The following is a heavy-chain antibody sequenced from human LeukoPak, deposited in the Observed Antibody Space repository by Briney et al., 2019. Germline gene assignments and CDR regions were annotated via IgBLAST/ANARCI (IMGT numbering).Heavy chain of an antibody. Sequence: SGPTLVKPTQTLTLTCTFSGFSLNTRGVGVGWIRQPPGKALEWLALIFWNADKRYSPSLKSRLTITKDTSKNQVVLTMTNMDPVDTATYYCAHNGAWRYYFDYWGQGTLVTVSS. J-gene: IGHJ4*02. CDR1: GFSLNTRGVG. CDR3: AHNGAWRYYFDY. D-gene: IGHD3-16*01. CDR2: IFWNADK. V-gene: IGHV2-5*01.